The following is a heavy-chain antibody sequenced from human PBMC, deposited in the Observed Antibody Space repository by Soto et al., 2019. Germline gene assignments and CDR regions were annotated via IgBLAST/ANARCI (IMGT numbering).Heavy chain of an antibody. CDR3: ARDLRSGYDDLGYYYYGMDV. V-gene: IGHV1-69*01. D-gene: IGHD5-12*01. CDR2: IIPIFGTA. CDR1: GGTFSSYA. J-gene: IGHJ6*02. Sequence: QVQLVQSGAEVKKPGSSVKVSCKASGGTFSSYAISWVRQAPGQGLEWMGGIIPIFGTANYAQKFQGRVTITADESTSTAYMELSSLRSEDTAVYYCARDLRSGYDDLGYYYYGMDVWGQGTTVTVSS.